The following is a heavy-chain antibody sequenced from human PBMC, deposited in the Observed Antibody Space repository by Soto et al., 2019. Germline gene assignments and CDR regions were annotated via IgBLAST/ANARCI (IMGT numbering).Heavy chain of an antibody. CDR1: GYTFTSYA. Sequence: QVQLVQSGAEEKKTGASVKVSCQASGYTFTSYAMHWVRQDPGQRLEWMGWINAGNGNTKYSQKFQGIVTITRDTTTSTAYIELSSLRSEDTAVYYCASVSYGGEFYYWCQGTLVTVSS. CDR2: INAGNGNT. CDR3: ASVSYGGEFYY. D-gene: IGHD4-17*01. J-gene: IGHJ4*02. V-gene: IGHV1-3*05.